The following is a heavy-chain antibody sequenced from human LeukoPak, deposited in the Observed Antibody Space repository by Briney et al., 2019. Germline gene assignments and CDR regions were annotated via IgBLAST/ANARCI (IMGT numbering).Heavy chain of an antibody. CDR3: ARLGGYRDYYYYYGMDV. Sequence: GESLKISCKGYGYSFTSYWIGWVRQMPGKGLEWMGIIYPGDSDTRYSPSFQGQVTISADKSISTAYLQWSSLKASDTAMYYCARLGGYRDYYYYYGMDVWGQGTTVTVSS. CDR1: GYSFTSYW. J-gene: IGHJ6*02. V-gene: IGHV5-51*01. D-gene: IGHD6-19*01. CDR2: IYPGDSDT.